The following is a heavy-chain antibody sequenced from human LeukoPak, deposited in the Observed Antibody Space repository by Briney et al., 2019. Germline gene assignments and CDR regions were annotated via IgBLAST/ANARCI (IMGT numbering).Heavy chain of an antibody. Sequence: GGSLRLSCAASGFTFSIYAMGWVRQTPGKGLEWVSGISGSGGSTYYADSVKGRFTISRDNSRNTLYLQMNSLRAEDTAVYSCAKGDGYNYGDYFDYWGQGTLVTVSS. CDR3: AKGDGYNYGDYFDY. J-gene: IGHJ4*02. V-gene: IGHV3-23*01. D-gene: IGHD5-24*01. CDR1: GFTFSIYA. CDR2: ISGSGGST.